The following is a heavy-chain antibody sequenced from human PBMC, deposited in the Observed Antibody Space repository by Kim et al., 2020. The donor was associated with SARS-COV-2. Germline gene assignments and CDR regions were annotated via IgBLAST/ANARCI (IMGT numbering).Heavy chain of an antibody. CDR1: GFPFDSYA. J-gene: IGHJ6*02. V-gene: IGHV3-23*01. CDR3: TKDGHWDPGDYGLDV. CDR2: ISGYGTIT. D-gene: IGHD1-26*01. Sequence: GGSLRLSCATSGFPFDSYAMSWVRQAPGKGLEWVCIISGYGTITYADSVKGRFTISRDSPKNTLHLQMNSLRAEDTAVYYCTKDGHWDPGDYGLDVWGQGTTVTVSS.